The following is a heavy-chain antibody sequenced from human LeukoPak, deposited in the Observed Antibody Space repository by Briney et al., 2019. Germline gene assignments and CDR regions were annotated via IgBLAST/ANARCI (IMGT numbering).Heavy chain of an antibody. CDR2: ISHTSDAI. D-gene: IGHD3-22*01. J-gene: IGHJ4*02. CDR1: GFTFSSYA. CDR3: ARASPSGYDY. V-gene: IGHV3-48*02. Sequence: PGGSLRLSCAASGFTFSSYAMSWVRQAPGKGLEWVSYISHTSDAIYYPDSVKGRFTISRDNAKNSLYLQMNSLRDEDTAVYYCARASPSGYDYWGQGTLVTVSS.